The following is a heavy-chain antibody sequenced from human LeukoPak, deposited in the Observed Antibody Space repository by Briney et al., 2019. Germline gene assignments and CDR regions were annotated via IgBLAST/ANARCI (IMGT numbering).Heavy chain of an antibody. CDR3: ARGVAAAGTFDY. Sequence: PSETLSLTCTVSGGSISSYHWSWIRQPPGKGLEWIGYIYYSGNTNYNPSLKSRVTISVDTSKNQFSLKLSSVTAADTAVYYCARGVAAAGTFDYWGQGTLVTVSS. CDR2: IYYSGNT. D-gene: IGHD6-13*01. CDR1: GGSISSYH. J-gene: IGHJ4*02. V-gene: IGHV4-59*12.